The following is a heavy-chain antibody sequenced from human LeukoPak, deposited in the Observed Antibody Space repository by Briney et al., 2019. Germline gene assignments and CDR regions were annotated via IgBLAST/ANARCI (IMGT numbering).Heavy chain of an antibody. CDR2: IYYSGST. Sequence: SETLSLTCTVSGGSISSSSYYWGWIRQPPGKGLEWIGSIYYSGSTSYNPTLKSRVTISVDTSKNQFSLKLSSVTAADTAVYYCARRRGIEDYGDYRFDYWGQGTLVTVSS. CDR3: ARRRGIEDYGDYRFDY. V-gene: IGHV4-39*01. D-gene: IGHD4-17*01. J-gene: IGHJ4*02. CDR1: GGSISSSSYY.